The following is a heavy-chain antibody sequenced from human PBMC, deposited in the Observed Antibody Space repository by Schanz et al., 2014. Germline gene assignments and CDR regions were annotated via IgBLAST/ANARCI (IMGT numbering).Heavy chain of an antibody. D-gene: IGHD3-22*01. V-gene: IGHV3-33*01. CDR3: ARDKGGYYPFDY. CDR1: GFTFSSYG. Sequence: QVQLVESGGGVVQPGRSLRLSCAASGFTFSSYGMHWVRQAPGKGLEWVAVIWFDGNNKFYADSVKGRFTISRDNSKNTLYLQMSSLRAEDTAVYYCARDKGGYYPFDYWGQGSLVTVSS. J-gene: IGHJ4*02. CDR2: IWFDGNNK.